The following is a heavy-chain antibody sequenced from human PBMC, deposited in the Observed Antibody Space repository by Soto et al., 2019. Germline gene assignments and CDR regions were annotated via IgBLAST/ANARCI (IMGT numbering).Heavy chain of an antibody. CDR3: AKGKRWPNEYFDY. D-gene: IGHD1-1*01. CDR2: ISGSGGST. Sequence: EVQLLESGGGLVQPGGSLRLSCAASGFTFSSYAMSWVRQAPGKGLEWVSAISGSGGSTYYADSVKGRFTISRDNSKNPLYLQMNSLRAEDTAVYYCAKGKRWPNEYFDYWGQGTLVTVSS. CDR1: GFTFSSYA. V-gene: IGHV3-23*01. J-gene: IGHJ4*02.